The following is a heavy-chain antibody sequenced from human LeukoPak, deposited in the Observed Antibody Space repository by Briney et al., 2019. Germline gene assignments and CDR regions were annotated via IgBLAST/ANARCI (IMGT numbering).Heavy chain of an antibody. J-gene: IGHJ4*02. CDR1: GFTFSDYY. CDR3: ARESTALDY. Sequence: PGGSLRLSCAASGFTFSDYYMSWIRQAPGKGLEWVSVIYSGGSTYYADSVKGRFTISRDNSKNTLYLQMNSLRAEDTAVYYCARESTALDYWGQGTLVTVSS. V-gene: IGHV3-66*01. D-gene: IGHD4-17*01. CDR2: IYSGGST.